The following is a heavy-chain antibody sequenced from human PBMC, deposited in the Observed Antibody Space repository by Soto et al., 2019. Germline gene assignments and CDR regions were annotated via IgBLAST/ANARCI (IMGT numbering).Heavy chain of an antibody. J-gene: IGHJ4*02. CDR1: GFTFSSYA. CDR2: ISGSGGST. D-gene: IGHD3-10*01. CDR3: AKDELDYYGSGPSDY. V-gene: IGHV3-23*01. Sequence: GGSLRLSCAASGFTFSSYAMSWVRQAPGKGLEWVSAISGSGGSTYYADSVKGRFTISRDNSRNTLYLQMNSLRAEDTAVYYCAKDELDYYGSGPSDYWGQGTLVTAPQ.